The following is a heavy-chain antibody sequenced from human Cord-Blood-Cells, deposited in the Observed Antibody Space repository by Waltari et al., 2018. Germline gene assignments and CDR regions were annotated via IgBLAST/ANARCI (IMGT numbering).Heavy chain of an antibody. CDR3: ARSYSNYYYYGMDV. CDR1: AFTGRSQY. Sequence: EVPLVESGGVSIQPGGFLRLSCAAPAFTGRSQYLRWVRQAPGKGLEWVSVIYSGGSTYYADSVKCRFTISRDNSKNTLYLQMNSLRAEDTAVYYCARSYSNYYYYGMDVWGQGTTVTVSS. V-gene: IGHV3-53*01. J-gene: IGHJ6*02. D-gene: IGHD4-4*01. CDR2: IYSGGST.